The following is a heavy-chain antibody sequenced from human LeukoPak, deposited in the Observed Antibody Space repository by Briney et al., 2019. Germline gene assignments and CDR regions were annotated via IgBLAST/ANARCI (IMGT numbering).Heavy chain of an antibody. Sequence: PSETLSLTCTVSGGSISSGNYYWSWIRQPAGKGLEYIGRIYTSGSTNYNPSLKSRVTISVDTSKNQFSLKLTSVTAADTALYYCARIVIVGATRWFDPWGQGTLVTVSS. CDR3: ARIVIVGATRWFDP. J-gene: IGHJ5*02. CDR1: GGSISSGNYY. V-gene: IGHV4-61*02. D-gene: IGHD1-26*01. CDR2: IYTSGST.